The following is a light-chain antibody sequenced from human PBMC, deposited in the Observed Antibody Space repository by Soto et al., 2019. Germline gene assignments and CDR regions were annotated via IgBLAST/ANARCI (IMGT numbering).Light chain of an antibody. CDR3: SSLTSGSTRV. J-gene: IGLJ1*01. CDR2: EVS. CDR1: SSDVGAYNY. Sequence: QSALTQPPSASGSPGQSVSISCTGTSSDVGAYNYVSWYQQHPGKAPKLIIYEVSKRPSGVPDRFSGSKSGNAASLTVSGLQAEDEADYYCSSLTSGSTRVFGTGTKLTVL. V-gene: IGLV2-8*01.